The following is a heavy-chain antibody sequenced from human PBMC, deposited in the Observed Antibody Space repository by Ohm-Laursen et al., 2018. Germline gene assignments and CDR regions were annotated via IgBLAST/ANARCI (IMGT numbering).Heavy chain of an antibody. CDR3: ARVSVHYYGMDV. CDR2: IDSGGST. CDR1: GFTVSSNY. V-gene: IGHV3-66*01. J-gene: IGHJ6*02. Sequence: SLRLSCAASGFTVSSNYMTWVRQAPGKGLEWVSVIDSGGSTYYADSVKGRFTISRDNSKNTLYLQMGSLRAEDMAVYYCARVSVHYYGMDVWGQGTTVTVSS.